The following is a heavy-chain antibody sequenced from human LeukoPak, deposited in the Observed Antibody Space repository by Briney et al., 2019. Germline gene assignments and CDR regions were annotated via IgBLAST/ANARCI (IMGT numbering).Heavy chain of an antibody. CDR3: ARRAGAYTRPYDY. V-gene: IGHV3-53*01. D-gene: IGHD3-16*01. J-gene: IGHJ4*02. CDR1: GFTVSSNS. Sequence: QSGGSLRLSCTVSGFTVSSNSMSWVRQAPGKGLEWVSFIYSAGSTHYSDSVKGRFTISIDNSKNTLYLQMNSLRAEDTAVYYCARRAGAYTRPYDYWGQGTLVTVSS. CDR2: IYSAGST.